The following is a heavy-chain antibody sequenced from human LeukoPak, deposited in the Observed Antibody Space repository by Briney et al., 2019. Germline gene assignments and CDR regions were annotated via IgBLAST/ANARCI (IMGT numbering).Heavy chain of an antibody. J-gene: IGHJ4*02. Sequence: SETLSLTCTVSGGSISSGDYYWSWIRQPPGKGLEWIGYIYYSGSTYYNPPLKSRVTISVDTSKNQFSLKLSSVTAADTAVYYCARRTENWNYFDYWGQGTLVTVSS. CDR3: ARRTENWNYFDY. D-gene: IGHD1-1*01. V-gene: IGHV4-30-4*01. CDR1: GGSISSGDYY. CDR2: IYYSGST.